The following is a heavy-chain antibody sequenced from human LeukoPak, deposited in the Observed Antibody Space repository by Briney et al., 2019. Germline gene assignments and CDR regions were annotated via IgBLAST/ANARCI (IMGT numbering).Heavy chain of an antibody. D-gene: IGHD3-10*01. Sequence: GGSLKLSCAASGCTFSTYDMNWVRQAPGKGLEWISYISSSVSTIYYADSVKGRFTISRDNSKNLLYLQMNSLRSEDTAVYYFASDSQPISSMDRGVSTPAAFDIWGQGTMVTVSS. V-gene: IGHV3-48*03. CDR2: ISSSVSTI. CDR1: GCTFSTYD. J-gene: IGHJ3*02. CDR3: ASDSQPISSMDRGVSTPAAFDI.